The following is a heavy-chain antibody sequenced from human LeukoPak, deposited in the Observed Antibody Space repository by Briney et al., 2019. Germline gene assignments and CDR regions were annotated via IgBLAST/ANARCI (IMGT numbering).Heavy chain of an antibody. CDR3: AKDARPDYPFDY. D-gene: IGHD4-11*01. Sequence: GGSLRLSCAASGFTFSGSAMHWVRQASGKGLEWVGRIRSKANSYATAYAASVKGRFTISRDDSKNTGYLQMNSLRAEDTAVYYCAKDARPDYPFDYWGQGTLVTVSS. J-gene: IGHJ4*02. V-gene: IGHV3-73*01. CDR2: IRSKANSYAT. CDR1: GFTFSGSA.